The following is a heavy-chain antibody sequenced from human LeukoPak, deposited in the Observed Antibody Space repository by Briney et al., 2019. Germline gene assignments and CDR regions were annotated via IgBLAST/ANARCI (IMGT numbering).Heavy chain of an antibody. V-gene: IGHV5-51*01. CDR1: GYSFTSYW. J-gene: IGHJ6*03. Sequence: GESLKISCKGSGYSFTSYWIGWVRQMPGKGLEWMGIIYPGDSDTRYSPSFQGQVTISADKSISTAYLQWSSLKASDTAMYYCARLRAEYHGSGSYQAYYYYYMDVWGKGTTVTISS. CDR2: IYPGDSDT. CDR3: ARLRAEYHGSGSYQAYYYYYMDV. D-gene: IGHD3-10*01.